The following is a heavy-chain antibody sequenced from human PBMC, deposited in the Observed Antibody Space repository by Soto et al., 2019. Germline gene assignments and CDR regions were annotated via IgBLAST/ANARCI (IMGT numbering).Heavy chain of an antibody. Sequence: GGSLRLSCAASGFTSSHYGMHWVRQAPGKGLEWVAVISYDGSNKYYADSVKGRFTISRDNSRNTLYLQMNSLRDEDTAVYYCAKEARPSIAVTGPSFDYWGQGTLVTVSS. CDR3: AKEARPSIAVTGPSFDY. CDR2: ISYDGSNK. V-gene: IGHV3-30*18. D-gene: IGHD6-19*01. CDR1: GFTSSHYG. J-gene: IGHJ4*02.